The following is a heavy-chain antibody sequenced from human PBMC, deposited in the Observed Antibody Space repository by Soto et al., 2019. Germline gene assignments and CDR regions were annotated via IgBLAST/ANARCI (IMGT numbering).Heavy chain of an antibody. CDR1: GGSVSSDYF. CDR2: IYYSGTT. Sequence: LSLTCAVSGGSVSSDYFWTWVRQPPGKGLEWIGYIYYSGTTSFNPSLKSRIAMSIDTSKNQFSLKLSSVTAADTAVYFCATLPRLDGMDVWGQGTTVTVSS. V-gene: IGHV4-30-4*01. J-gene: IGHJ6*02. CDR3: ATLPRLDGMDV. D-gene: IGHD6-25*01.